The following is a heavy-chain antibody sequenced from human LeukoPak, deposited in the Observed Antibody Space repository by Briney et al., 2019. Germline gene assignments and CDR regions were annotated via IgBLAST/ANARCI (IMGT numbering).Heavy chain of an antibody. CDR2: IYYSGST. CDR1: GGSISSSRYY. J-gene: IGHJ3*02. CDR3: ATNLVVSVPSKGELFDI. Sequence: PSETLSLTCTVSGGSISSSRYYWGWIRQPPGKGLEWIGSIYYSGSTYYNPSLKSRVTISVDTSKNQFSLKLSSVTAADTAVYYCATNLVVSVPSKGELFDIWGQGTLVTVSS. V-gene: IGHV4-39*01. D-gene: IGHD2-15*01.